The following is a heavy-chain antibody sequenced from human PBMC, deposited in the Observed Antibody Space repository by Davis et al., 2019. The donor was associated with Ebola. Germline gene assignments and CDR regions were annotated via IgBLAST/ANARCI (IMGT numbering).Heavy chain of an antibody. J-gene: IGHJ6*02. Sequence: AASVKVSCKASGYTFTSYYMHWVRQAPGQGLEWMGIINPSGGSTSYAQKFQGRVTISVDTSKNQFSLKLSSVTAADTAVYYCARDGSGTGYYYYYGMDVWGQGTTVTVSS. CDR1: GYTFTSYY. V-gene: IGHV1-46*01. CDR2: INPSGGST. D-gene: IGHD3-10*01. CDR3: ARDGSGTGYYYYYGMDV.